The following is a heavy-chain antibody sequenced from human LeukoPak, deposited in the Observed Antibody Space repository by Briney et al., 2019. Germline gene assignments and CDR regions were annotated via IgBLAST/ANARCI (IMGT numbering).Heavy chain of an antibody. V-gene: IGHV3-74*01. CDR3: VRDEYGSESY. CDR2: INSDGSRT. J-gene: IGHJ4*02. CDR1: GFNFSNYW. D-gene: IGHD3-10*01. Sequence: TGGSLILSCAAPGFNFSNYWMHWVRQAPGKGLVWVSRINSDGSRTTYADSVKGRFTIPRDNAKNTLYLQMNSLRAEDTAVYYCVRDEYGSESYWGQGTLVTVSS.